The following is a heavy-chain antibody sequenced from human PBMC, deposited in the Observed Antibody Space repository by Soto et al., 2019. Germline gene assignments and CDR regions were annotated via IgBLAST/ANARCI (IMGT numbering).Heavy chain of an antibody. CDR2: LSGSGGST. Sequence: GGSLRLSCVASGFPFSNYAMTWVRQAPGKGLEWVSALSGSGGSTYYADSVKGRFTISRDNSKNTLYLQMNSLRAEDTAVYYCAYSSTPFDYWGQGTLVTVSS. CDR3: AYSSTPFDY. D-gene: IGHD6-13*01. J-gene: IGHJ4*02. V-gene: IGHV3-23*01. CDR1: GFPFSNYA.